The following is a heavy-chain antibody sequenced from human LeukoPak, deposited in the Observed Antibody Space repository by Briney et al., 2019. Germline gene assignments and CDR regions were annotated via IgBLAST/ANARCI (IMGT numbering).Heavy chain of an antibody. CDR1: GHSIINSYY. CDR3: AMTIRTTVASDAFDI. D-gene: IGHD4-23*01. J-gene: IGHJ3*02. Sequence: SETLSLTCTVPGHSIINSYYWGWIRQPPGKGLEWIGSIYHSGSTYYNPSLKSRVTISIDTSKNQFSLKLTSVTAADTAVYYCAMTIRTTVASDAFDIWGQGTMVTVSS. CDR2: IYHSGST. V-gene: IGHV4-38-2*02.